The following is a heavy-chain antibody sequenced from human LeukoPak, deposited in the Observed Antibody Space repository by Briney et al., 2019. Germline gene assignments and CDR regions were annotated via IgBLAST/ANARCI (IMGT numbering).Heavy chain of an antibody. Sequence: RAGGSLRLSCAASGFTLSNYGIHWVRQAPGKGLEWVTAISYDESNKYYADSVKGRFTISRDNSKNTLYLQMDSLTSEDTAVYYCASLDPFDYWGQGTLVTVSS. J-gene: IGHJ4*02. D-gene: IGHD3/OR15-3a*01. V-gene: IGHV3-30*03. CDR3: ASLDPFDY. CDR1: GFTLSNYG. CDR2: ISYDESNK.